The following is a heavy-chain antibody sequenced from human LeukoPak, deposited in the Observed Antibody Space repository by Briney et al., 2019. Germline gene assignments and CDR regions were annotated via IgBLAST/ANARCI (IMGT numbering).Heavy chain of an antibody. CDR1: GGSINSESCY. D-gene: IGHD3-16*01. CDR2: LYYTGSA. J-gene: IGHJ3*02. Sequence: PSETLSLTCTVSGGSINSESCYWRWLRQPPEKGLVYIAYLYYTGSAYYNPSLKTRVTISVDTSKNHFPLKLTPVPAADTAVYYGARLNPGGRTFGDAFDIWGGGTMVSVSS. CDR3: ARLNPGGRTFGDAFDI. V-gene: IGHV4-39*02.